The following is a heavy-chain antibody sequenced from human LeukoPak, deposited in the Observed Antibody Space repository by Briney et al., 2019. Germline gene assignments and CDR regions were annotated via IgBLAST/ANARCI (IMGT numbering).Heavy chain of an antibody. CDR1: GGSISSYY. V-gene: IGHV4-59*01. Sequence: PSETLSLTCTVSGGSISSYYWSWIRQPPGKGLEWIGYIYNSGSTNYNSSLKSRATISVDTSKNQFSLKLNSVTAADTAVYYCARGHSSTFDLRFDPWGQGTLVTVSS. CDR2: IYNSGST. D-gene: IGHD2-2*01. J-gene: IGHJ5*02. CDR3: ARGHSSTFDLRFDP.